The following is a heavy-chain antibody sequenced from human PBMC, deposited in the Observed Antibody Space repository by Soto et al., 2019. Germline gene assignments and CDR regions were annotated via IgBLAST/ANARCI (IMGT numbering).Heavy chain of an antibody. CDR3: ARRDDSSGYYLPFDY. D-gene: IGHD3-22*01. CDR1: GFTFSSYS. J-gene: IGHJ4*02. Sequence: EVQLVESGGGLVQPGGSLRLSCAASGFTFSSYSMNWVRQAPGKGLEWVSSISSSSSYIYYADSVKGRFTISRDNAKNSQYLQMNSMRAEHTAVYYCARRDDSSGYYLPFDYWGQGTLVTVSS. CDR2: ISSSSSYI. V-gene: IGHV3-21*01.